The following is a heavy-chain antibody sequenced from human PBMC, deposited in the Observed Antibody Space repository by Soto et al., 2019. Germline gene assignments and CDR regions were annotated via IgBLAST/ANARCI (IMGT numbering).Heavy chain of an antibody. D-gene: IGHD2-8*01. CDR1: GFTVSSYG. CDR2: IWYDGSNK. CDR3: ARDNALMVYAIPHSHYYYYGMDV. J-gene: IGHJ6*02. V-gene: IGHV3-33*01. Sequence: GGSLRLSCAASGFTVSSYGMHWVRQAPGKGLEWVAVIWYDGSNKYYADSVKGRFTISRDNSKNTLYLQMNSLRAEDTAVYYCARDNALMVYAIPHSHYYYYGMDVWGQGTTVTVSS.